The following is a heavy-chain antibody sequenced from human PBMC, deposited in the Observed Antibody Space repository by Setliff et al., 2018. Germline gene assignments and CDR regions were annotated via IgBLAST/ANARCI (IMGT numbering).Heavy chain of an antibody. CDR2: IIGSGIST. J-gene: IGHJ4*01. V-gene: IGHV3-23*01. CDR3: ARSPHDFWSGRVFFDY. D-gene: IGHD3-3*01. Sequence: GGSLRLSCAASGFSFSSYAMRWVRQAPGKGLEWVSSIIGSGISTYYADSVQGRFTISRDNPKNTLHLQMNGLRVEDTAIYYCARSPHDFWSGRVFFDYWGQGRLVTVSS. CDR1: GFSFSSYA.